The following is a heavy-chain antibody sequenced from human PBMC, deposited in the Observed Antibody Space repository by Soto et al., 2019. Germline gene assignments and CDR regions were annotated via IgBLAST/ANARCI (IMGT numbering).Heavy chain of an antibody. J-gene: IGHJ4*02. Sequence: EVQLVESGGGLVQPGGSLRLSCAASGFTFSSYWMSWVRQAPGKGLEWVANIKQDGSEKYYVDSVKGRFTISRDNAKNSLYLQMNSLRAEDTAVYYCARDESYLGDYASSIDYWGQGTLVTISS. CDR1: GFTFSSYW. CDR2: IKQDGSEK. V-gene: IGHV3-7*01. CDR3: ARDESYLGDYASSIDY. D-gene: IGHD4-17*01.